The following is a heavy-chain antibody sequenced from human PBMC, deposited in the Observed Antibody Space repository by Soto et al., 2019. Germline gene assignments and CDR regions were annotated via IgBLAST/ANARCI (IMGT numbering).Heavy chain of an antibody. CDR3: ARYHRAIAARPGSFDY. D-gene: IGHD6-6*01. CDR2: IYYSGST. J-gene: IGHJ4*02. V-gene: IGHV4-39*01. Sequence: SETLSLTCTVSGDSISSSSYYWGWIRQPPGKGLEWIGSIYYSGSTYYNPSLKSRVTISVDTSKNQFSLKVHSVTAADTAVYFCARYHRAIAARPGSFDYWGQGTLVTVSS. CDR1: GDSISSSSYY.